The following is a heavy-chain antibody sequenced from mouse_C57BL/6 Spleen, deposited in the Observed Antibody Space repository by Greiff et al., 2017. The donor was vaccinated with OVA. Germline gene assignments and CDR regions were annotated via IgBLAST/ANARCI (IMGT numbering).Heavy chain of an antibody. CDR1: GFNIKDYY. CDR2: IDPEDGDT. V-gene: IGHV14-1*01. CDR3: TTYCDYDYYAMDY. Sequence: VQLQQPGAELVRPGASVKLSCTASGFNIKDYYMHWVKQRPEQGLEWIGRIDPEDGDTEYAPKFQGKATLTADTSSNTAYLQLSSLTSEDTAVYYCTTYCDYDYYAMDYWGQGTSVTVSS. J-gene: IGHJ4*01. D-gene: IGHD2-4*01.